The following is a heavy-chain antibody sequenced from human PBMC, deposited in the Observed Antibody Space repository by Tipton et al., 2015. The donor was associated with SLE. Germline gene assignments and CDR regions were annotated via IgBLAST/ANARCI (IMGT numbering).Heavy chain of an antibody. CDR2: IYYSGST. CDR1: GVSISSGGYY. D-gene: IGHD1-26*01. J-gene: IGHJ4*02. CDR3: ARGDSGSYWIFDY. V-gene: IGHV4-31*03. Sequence: TLSLTCTVSGVSISSGGYYWSWIRQNPGKGLEWSGYIYYSGSTYYNPSLKSRVTISVDTSKNLFSLRLTSVTAADTAVYYCARGDSGSYWIFDYWGQGTLVTVSS.